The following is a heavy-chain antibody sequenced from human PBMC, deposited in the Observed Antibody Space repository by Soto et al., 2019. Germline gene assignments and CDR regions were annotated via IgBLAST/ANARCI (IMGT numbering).Heavy chain of an antibody. D-gene: IGHD3-22*01. V-gene: IGHV4-31*03. CDR2: IYYSGST. CDR3: ARGWKDSSGYYEAH. CDR1: GGSISSGGYY. J-gene: IGHJ4*02. Sequence: QVQLQESGPGLVKPSQTLSLTCTVSGGSISSGGYYWSWIRQHPGKGLEWIGYIYYSGSTYYSPSLKDRVTISGDTSKNQVSPKLSSVTAADTAVYYCARGWKDSSGYYEAHWGQGTLVTVSS.